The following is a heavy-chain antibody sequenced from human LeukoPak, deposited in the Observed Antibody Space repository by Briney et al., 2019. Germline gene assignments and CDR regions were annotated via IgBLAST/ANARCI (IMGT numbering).Heavy chain of an antibody. V-gene: IGHV4-38-2*02. CDR3: ARGGNYYDFWSGYYISNWFDP. D-gene: IGHD3-3*01. J-gene: IGHJ5*02. Sequence: PSETLSLTCTVSGYSISSGYYWGWIRQPPGKGLEWIGSIYHSGSTYYNPSLKSRVTISVDTSKNQFSLKLSSVTAADTAVYYCARGGNYYDFWSGYYISNWFDPWGQGTLVTVSS. CDR1: GYSISSGYY. CDR2: IYHSGST.